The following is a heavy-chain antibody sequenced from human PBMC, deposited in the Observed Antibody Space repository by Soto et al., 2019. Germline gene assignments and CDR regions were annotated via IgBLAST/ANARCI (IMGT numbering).Heavy chain of an antibody. CDR2: INSDGSST. CDR3: ARDVDYYDRTGYSPFVF. D-gene: IGHD3-22*01. CDR1: GFTFSSYW. Sequence: PGGSLRLSCAASGFTFSSYWMHWVRQAPGKGLVWVSRINSDGSSTSYADSVKGRFIISRDNAKKTVYLQMNSLRVEDTAVYFCARDVDYYDRTGYSPFVFWGQGTPVTVSS. V-gene: IGHV3-74*01. J-gene: IGHJ4*02.